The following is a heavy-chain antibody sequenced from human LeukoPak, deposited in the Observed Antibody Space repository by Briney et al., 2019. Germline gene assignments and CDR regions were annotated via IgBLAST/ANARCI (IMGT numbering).Heavy chain of an antibody. CDR3: ARGRGRFLEWLLNYLDY. D-gene: IGHD3-3*01. CDR2: INPRGTAT. J-gene: IGHJ4*02. V-gene: IGHV1-46*01. CDR1: GYSFTSHY. Sequence: ASVKVSCKASGYSFTSHYMHWVRQAPGQGLEWMGLINPRGTATRYAESFQGRVTMTRDMSTSTVYMELSSLRSEDTAVYYCARGRGRFLEWLLNYLDYWGQGTLVTVSS.